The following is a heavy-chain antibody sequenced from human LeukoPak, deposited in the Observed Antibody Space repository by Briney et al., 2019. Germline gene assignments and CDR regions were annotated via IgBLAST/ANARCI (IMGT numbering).Heavy chain of an antibody. J-gene: IGHJ4*02. V-gene: IGHV4-39*07. Sequence: SETLSLTCTVSGGSISSSSYYWGRIRQPPGKGLEWIGSIYYSGSTYYNPSLKSRVTISVDTSKNQFYMKLSSVTAADTAVYYCASEGSLMTMVRGVITYQFDYWGQGTLVTVSS. CDR2: IYYSGST. CDR3: ASEGSLMTMVRGVITYQFDY. D-gene: IGHD3-10*01. CDR1: GGSISSSSYY.